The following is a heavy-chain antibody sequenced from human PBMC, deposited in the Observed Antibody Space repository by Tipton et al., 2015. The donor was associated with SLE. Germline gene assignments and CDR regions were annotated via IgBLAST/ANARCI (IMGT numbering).Heavy chain of an antibody. V-gene: IGHV3-30*02. D-gene: IGHD6-6*01. CDR3: ARGSGGSSSDAFDI. Sequence: SGFTFSSYGMHWVRQAPGKGLEWVAFIRYDGSNKYYADSVKGRFTISRDNSKNTLYLQMNSLRAEDTAVYYCARGSGGSSSDAFDIWGQGTMITVSS. CDR1: GFTFSSYG. J-gene: IGHJ3*02. CDR2: IRYDGSNK.